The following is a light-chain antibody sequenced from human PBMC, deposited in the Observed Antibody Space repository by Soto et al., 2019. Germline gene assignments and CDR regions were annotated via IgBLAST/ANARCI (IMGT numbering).Light chain of an antibody. Sequence: EVVLTQSPGTLSLSPGERATLSCRASQSVISTYLAWYQQIPGQPPRLLMYGASNRATGIPDRFSGSGSGTDFTLTISSLEPEDFEVYYCQQHNSSPWMFGQGTKVEIK. CDR1: QSVISTY. CDR3: QQHNSSPWM. J-gene: IGKJ1*01. V-gene: IGKV3-20*01. CDR2: GAS.